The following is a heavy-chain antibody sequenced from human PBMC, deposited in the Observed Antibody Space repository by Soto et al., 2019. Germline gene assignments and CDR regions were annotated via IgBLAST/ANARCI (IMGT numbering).Heavy chain of an antibody. V-gene: IGHV4-39*01. D-gene: IGHD3-3*01. CDR3: ARHRVVLRFLEWLSDPPYYMDV. J-gene: IGHJ6*03. CDR1: GGSVSSGSYY. CDR2: IYYSGST. Sequence: ETLSLTCTVSGGSVSSGSYYWGWIRQPPGKGLEWIGSIYYSGSTYYNPSLKSRVTISVDTSKNQFSLKLSSVTAADTAVYYCARHRVVLRFLEWLSDPPYYMDVWGKGTTVTVSS.